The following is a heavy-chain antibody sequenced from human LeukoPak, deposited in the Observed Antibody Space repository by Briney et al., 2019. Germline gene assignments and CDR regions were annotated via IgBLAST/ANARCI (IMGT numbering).Heavy chain of an antibody. J-gene: IGHJ4*02. Sequence: SETLSLTCAVYGGSFSGSNWSWIRPPPGKGLEWIGEIYNSGSTIYNPSLKSRVTISVDTSKNQLSLNLNSVTAADTAVYYCVRAYDYWGQGTLVTVSS. CDR1: GGSFSGSN. CDR3: VRAYDY. CDR2: IYNSGST. V-gene: IGHV4-34*01.